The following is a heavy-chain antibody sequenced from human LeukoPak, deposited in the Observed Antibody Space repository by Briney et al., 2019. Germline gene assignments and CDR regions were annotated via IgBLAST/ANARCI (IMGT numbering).Heavy chain of an antibody. CDR2: IYYSGST. Sequence: PSETLSLTCTVSGGSTSSYYWSWIRQPPGKGLEWIGYIYYSGSTKYSPSLKSRVTISVDTSKNQFYLKLSSVTAADTAVYYCARGLDYYDSGGLYSVYFDYWGQGTLVTVSS. CDR3: ARGLDYYDSGGLYSVYFDY. D-gene: IGHD3-22*01. J-gene: IGHJ4*02. V-gene: IGHV4-59*01. CDR1: GGSTSSYY.